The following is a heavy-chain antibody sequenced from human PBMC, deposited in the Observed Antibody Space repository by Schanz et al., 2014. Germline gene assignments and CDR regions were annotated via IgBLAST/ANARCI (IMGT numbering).Heavy chain of an antibody. J-gene: IGHJ4*02. CDR3: ARLDPYCRSGTCSRAFDF. D-gene: IGHD2-15*01. V-gene: IGHV3-66*02. Sequence: EVQLLESGGGLVQPGGSLRLSCASSGFSFTTYAMSWVRQAPGRGLEWVSIIFNDGRTYYADSVKGRFTISRDSSKNTLFLQMNSLRTEDTAVYYCARLDPYCRSGTCSRAFDFWGQGTLVTVSS. CDR1: GFSFTTYA. CDR2: IFNDGRT.